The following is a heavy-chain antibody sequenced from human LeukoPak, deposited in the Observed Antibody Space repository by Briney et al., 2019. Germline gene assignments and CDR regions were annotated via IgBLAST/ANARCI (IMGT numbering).Heavy chain of an antibody. J-gene: IGHJ6*02. CDR2: ISYGGSNK. V-gene: IGHV3-30*18. D-gene: IGHD3-10*01. CDR3: AKVMGSGSYPNYYYYYGMDV. Sequence: GRSLRLSCAASGFTFSSYGMHWVRQAPGKGPEWVAVISYGGSNKYYADSVKGRFTISRDNSKNTLYLQMNSLRAEDTAVYYCAKVMGSGSYPNYYYYYGMDVWGQGTTVTVSS. CDR1: GFTFSSYG.